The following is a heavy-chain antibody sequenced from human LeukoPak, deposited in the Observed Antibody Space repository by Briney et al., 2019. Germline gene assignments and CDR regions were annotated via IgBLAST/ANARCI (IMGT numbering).Heavy chain of an antibody. J-gene: IGHJ4*02. V-gene: IGHV4-4*07. CDR2: IYTSGST. D-gene: IGHD1-1*01. CDR3: ARRAYSAAYWKHFDY. Sequence: SETLSLTCTVSGGSISSYYWSWIRQPAGKGLEWIGRIYTSGSTNYNPSLKSRVTMSVDTSKNQFSLKLNSVTAADTAVYFCARRAYSAAYWKHFDYWGQGTLVTVSS. CDR1: GGSISSYY.